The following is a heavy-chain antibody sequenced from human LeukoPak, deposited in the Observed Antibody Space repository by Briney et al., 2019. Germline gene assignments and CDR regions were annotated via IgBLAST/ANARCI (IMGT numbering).Heavy chain of an antibody. Sequence: GGSLRLSCVPSGFSLRNYAMSWVRQAPGKGLQWVSQISGTGGATWYAGFARDRFTISRDNSKKTLYLQMSGLRVEDTAMYYCVKDPRDTYGTNWFVSWGQGTLLIVSS. V-gene: IGHV3-23*01. CDR3: VKDPRDTYGTNWFVS. D-gene: IGHD2-21*01. J-gene: IGHJ5*01. CDR1: GFSLRNYA. CDR2: ISGTGGAT.